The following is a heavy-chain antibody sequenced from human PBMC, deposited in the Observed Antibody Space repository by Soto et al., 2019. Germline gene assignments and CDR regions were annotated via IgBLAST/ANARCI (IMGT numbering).Heavy chain of an antibody. D-gene: IGHD3-3*01. CDR2: IIPIFGTA. CDR1: GGSFSSYA. J-gene: IGHJ3*02. V-gene: IGHV1-69*13. CDR3: ASVMGVDYDFWRGYGGVFEI. Sequence: GVSVKVSCEACGGSFSSYAISWVRQAPGQGLEWMGGIIPIFGTANYAQKFQGRVTITADESTSTAYMELSSLRSEDTAVYYCASVMGVDYDFWRGYGGVFEIRGQGTTVPVS.